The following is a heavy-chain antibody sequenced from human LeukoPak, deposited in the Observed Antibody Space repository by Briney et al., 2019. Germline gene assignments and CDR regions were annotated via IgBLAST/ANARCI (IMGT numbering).Heavy chain of an antibody. J-gene: IGHJ6*02. V-gene: IGHV1-18*01. CDR3: ARGSSKAGITILYYGMDV. D-gene: IGHD3-3*01. CDR2: ISAYNGNT. Sequence: GASVKVSCKASGYTFTSYGIIWVRQAPGQGLEWMGWISAYNGNTNYAQKLQGRVTMTTDTSTSTAYMELRSLRSDDTAVYYCARGSSKAGITILYYGMDVWGQGTTVTVSS. CDR1: GYTFTSYG.